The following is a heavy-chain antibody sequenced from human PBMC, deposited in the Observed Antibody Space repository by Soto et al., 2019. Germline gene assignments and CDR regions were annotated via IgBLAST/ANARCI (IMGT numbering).Heavy chain of an antibody. J-gene: IGHJ4*02. CDR1: GYTFTNYD. CDR3: ARAPRNWGFDF. D-gene: IGHD3-16*01. Sequence: QVQLVQSGAEVKKPGASVKVSCKASGYTFTNYDINWVRQTTGQGLEWLGWMNPNSGDTGYAQKLPGRVPMTRNTDISTAYMELSSLTFEDTAIYPCARAPRNWGFDFWGQGTLVTVSS. V-gene: IGHV1-8*01. CDR2: MNPNSGDT.